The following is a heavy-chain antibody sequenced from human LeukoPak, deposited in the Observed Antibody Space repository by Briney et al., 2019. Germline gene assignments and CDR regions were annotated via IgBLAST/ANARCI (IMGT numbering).Heavy chain of an antibody. CDR1: GGTFSSYA. D-gene: IGHD2-2*01. CDR3: ARDPPHLCSSTSCFGDY. V-gene: IGHV1-69*04. Sequence: GASVKLSCKASGGTFSSYAISWVRQAPGQGLEWMGRIIPILGIANYAQKIQGRVTMTTDTSTNTAYMELRSLRSDDTAVYYCARDPPHLCSSTSCFGDYWGQGTLVTVSS. CDR2: IIPILGIA. J-gene: IGHJ4*02.